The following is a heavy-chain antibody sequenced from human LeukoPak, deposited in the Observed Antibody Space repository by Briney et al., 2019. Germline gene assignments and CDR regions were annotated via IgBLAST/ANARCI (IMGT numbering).Heavy chain of an antibody. CDR3: AQVGSVAGSDYLDY. Sequence: HPGGSLRLSCAASGFTFSDHFLDWVRQAPGKGLEWVGRSRDKSRSYTTKYAASVEGRFTISRDTSKNSLYLLMNSLTTEDTAVYYCAQVGSVAGSDYLDYWGQGTLVTVSS. CDR1: GFTFSDHF. CDR2: SRDKSRSYTT. D-gene: IGHD6-19*01. V-gene: IGHV3-72*01. J-gene: IGHJ4*02.